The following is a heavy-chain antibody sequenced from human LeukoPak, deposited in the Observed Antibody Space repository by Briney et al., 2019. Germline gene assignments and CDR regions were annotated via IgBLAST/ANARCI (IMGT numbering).Heavy chain of an antibody. CDR2: IKEGGSET. D-gene: IGHD3-16*01. CDR3: GRAFPPLRTSSAGDL. V-gene: IGHV3-7*01. CDR1: GFTFESYW. Sequence: GGSLRLSCAASGFTFESYWMAWVRQAPGKGLEWVAHIKEGGSETYYVDSVKGRFTISRDNAKSSLYLQMNSLGAEDTAIYYCGRAFPPLRTSSAGDLWGQGILVTVSS. J-gene: IGHJ4*02.